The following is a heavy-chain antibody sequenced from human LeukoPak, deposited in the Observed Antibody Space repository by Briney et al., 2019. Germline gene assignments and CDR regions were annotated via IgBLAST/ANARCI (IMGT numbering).Heavy chain of an antibody. D-gene: IGHD3-22*01. CDR3: AITGGPYYYDSSGYSIDPFDI. J-gene: IGHJ3*02. CDR2: IYYSGST. Sequence: SETLSLTCSVSGGSISSSSYYWGWIRQPPGKGLEWIGSIYYSGSTYYNPSLKSRVTISVDTSKNQFSLKLSSVTAADTAVYYCAITGGPYYYDSSGYSIDPFDIWGQGTMVTVSS. CDR1: GGSISSSSYY. V-gene: IGHV4-39*01.